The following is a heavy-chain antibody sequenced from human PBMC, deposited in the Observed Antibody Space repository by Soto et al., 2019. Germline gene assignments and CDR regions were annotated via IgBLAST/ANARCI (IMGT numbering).Heavy chain of an antibody. CDR3: ARWGPYSSGWYSSNWFDP. CDR1: GGSISSSSYY. V-gene: IGHV4-39*01. CDR2: IYYSGST. D-gene: IGHD6-19*01. J-gene: IGHJ5*02. Sequence: SETLSLTCTVSGGSISSSSYYWGWIRQPPGKGLEWIGSIYYSGSTYYNPSLKSRVTISVDTSKNQFSLKLSSVTAADTAVYYCARWGPYSSGWYSSNWFDPWGQGTLVTVS.